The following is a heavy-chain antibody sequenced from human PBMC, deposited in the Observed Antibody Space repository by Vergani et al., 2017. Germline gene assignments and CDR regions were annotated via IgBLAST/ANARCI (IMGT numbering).Heavy chain of an antibody. J-gene: IGHJ4*02. D-gene: IGHD6-19*01. Sequence: QVQLVQSGAEMKKPGASVKVSCKASGYTFTAYGISWVRQAPGQGLEWLGWITAYNGDPKYTRRLQDRITLTTDPSTATVYLELRSLRSDDTAVYYCARLVAGGFDYWGQGTLVTVSS. CDR1: GYTFTAYG. CDR3: ARLVAGGFDY. V-gene: IGHV1-18*01. CDR2: ITAYNGDP.